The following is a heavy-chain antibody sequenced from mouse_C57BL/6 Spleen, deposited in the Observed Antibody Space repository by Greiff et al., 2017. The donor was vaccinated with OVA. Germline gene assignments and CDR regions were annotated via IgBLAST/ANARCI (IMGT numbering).Heavy chain of an antibody. Sequence: EVQLQQSGPELVKPGASVKLSCKASGYTFTDYYMNWVQQSHGKSLAWIGAINPNNGGTSYNQKFKGKATLTVDKSSSTAYMELRSLTSEDSAGYYCASYYGSSPFAYWGQGTLVTVSA. CDR1: GYTFTDYY. D-gene: IGHD1-1*01. V-gene: IGHV1-26*01. CDR3: ASYYGSSPFAY. CDR2: INPNNGGT. J-gene: IGHJ3*01.